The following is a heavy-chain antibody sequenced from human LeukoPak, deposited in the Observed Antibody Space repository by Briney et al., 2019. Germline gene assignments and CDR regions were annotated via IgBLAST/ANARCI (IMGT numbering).Heavy chain of an antibody. CDR3: ARDRSSGSYYYYYYYYMDV. CDR1: GFTGSSNY. D-gene: IGHD1-26*01. J-gene: IGHJ6*03. Sequence: GGSLRLSCAASGFTGSSNYMSWVRQAPGKGLEWVSVIYSGGSTYYADSVKGRFTISRDNSKNTLYLQMNSLRAEDTAVYYCARDRSSGSYYYYYYYYMDVWGKGTTVTVSS. V-gene: IGHV3-66*02. CDR2: IYSGGST.